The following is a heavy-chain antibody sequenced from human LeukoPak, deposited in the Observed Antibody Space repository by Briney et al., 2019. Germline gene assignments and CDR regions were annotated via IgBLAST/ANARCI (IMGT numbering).Heavy chain of an antibody. CDR2: IYTSGST. Sequence: SETLSLTCTVSGGSISSYYWSWIRQPAGKGLEWIGRIYTSGSTNYNPSLKSRVTISVDTSKNQFSLKLSSVTAADTAVYYCARVGVGATMGAFYFDYWGQGTLVTVSS. V-gene: IGHV4-4*07. CDR1: GGSISSYY. D-gene: IGHD1-26*01. J-gene: IGHJ4*02. CDR3: ARVGVGATMGAFYFDY.